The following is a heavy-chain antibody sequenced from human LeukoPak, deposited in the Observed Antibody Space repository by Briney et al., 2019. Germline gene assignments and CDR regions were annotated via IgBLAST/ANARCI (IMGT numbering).Heavy chain of an antibody. CDR1: GYSFTSYW. J-gene: IGHJ3*01. Sequence: GESLKISCKGSGYSFTSYWIGWVRPMPGKGLEWMGIIYPGDSDTRYSPSFQGQVTISADKSISTAYLQWSSLKASDTAMYYCARQSWDFWNGSDAFDVWAQGTLVIVSS. V-gene: IGHV5-51*01. D-gene: IGHD3-3*01. CDR3: ARQSWDFWNGSDAFDV. CDR2: IYPGDSDT.